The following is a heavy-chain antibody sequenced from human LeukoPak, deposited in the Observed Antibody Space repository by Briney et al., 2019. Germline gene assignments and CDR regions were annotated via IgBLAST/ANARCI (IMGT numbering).Heavy chain of an antibody. CDR2: LSGGGDS. CDR1: GFTSGVYA. J-gene: IGHJ4*02. V-gene: IGHV3-23*01. CDR3: GKEGERHFDLQY. D-gene: IGHD5-24*01. Sequence: PGGSLRLSCVASGFTSGVYAMSWVRQAPGKGLEWVSALSGGGDSFYADSVRGRFSVSADKSKNILYLQMNSLRVEDTAVCFCGKEGERHFDLQYWGQGTPVTVSS.